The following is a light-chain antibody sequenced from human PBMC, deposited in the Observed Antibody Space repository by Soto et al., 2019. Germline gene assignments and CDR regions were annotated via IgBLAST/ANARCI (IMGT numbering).Light chain of an antibody. CDR3: QESYSTPLA. V-gene: IGKV1-39*01. CDR1: QNINIF. J-gene: IGKJ4*01. CDR2: AAS. Sequence: DIQVTQSPSSLSASVGDRVTITCRTSQNINIFLNWYQQKPGRAPMVVISAASNLESGVPSRFSSSGSGTEFTLTISNLQPGDSALYFCQESYSTPLAFGGGTRVEIK.